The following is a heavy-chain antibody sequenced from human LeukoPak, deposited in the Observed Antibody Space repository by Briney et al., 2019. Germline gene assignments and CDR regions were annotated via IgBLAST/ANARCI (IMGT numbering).Heavy chain of an antibody. Sequence: GASVKVSCKASGYTFTSYGISWVRQAPGQGLEWMGWISAYNGNTNYAQKLQGRVTMTTDTSTSTAYMELRSLRSDDTAVYYCARVDPYYYGLGSWFDPWGQGTLVTVSS. CDR1: GYTFTSYG. V-gene: IGHV1-18*01. D-gene: IGHD3-10*01. CDR3: ARVDPYYYGLGSWFDP. J-gene: IGHJ5*02. CDR2: ISAYNGNT.